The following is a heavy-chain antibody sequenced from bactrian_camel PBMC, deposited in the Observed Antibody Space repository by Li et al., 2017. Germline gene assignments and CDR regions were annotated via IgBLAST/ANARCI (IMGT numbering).Heavy chain of an antibody. V-gene: IGHV3S1*01. J-gene: IGHJ4*01. CDR1: GFTFSTYW. Sequence: HVQLVESGGGLVQPGGSLRLSCAASGFTFSTYWIYWVRQAPGKGFEWLSHINGGGDTTSYADSVKGRFTISRDNATNTVYLQMNSLKPEDTATYYCAYGLAHITGQGTQVTVS. D-gene: IGHD6*01. CDR2: INGGGDTT.